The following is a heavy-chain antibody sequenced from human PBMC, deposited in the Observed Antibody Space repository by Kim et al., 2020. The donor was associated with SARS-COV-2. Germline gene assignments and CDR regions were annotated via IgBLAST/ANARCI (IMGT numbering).Heavy chain of an antibody. J-gene: IGHJ3*01. CDR3: ARDRIGGHGAFDG. V-gene: IGHV3-30*04. CDR2: ISHDGSLN. Sequence: GGSLRLSCAASGFSFSSHSMLWVRQAPGEGLECVALISHDGSLNYYLDSVKGRFTISRDNSKNTLYLQLNSLSAEDTAVYYCARDRIGGHGAFDGWGQGT. CDR1: GFSFSSHS.